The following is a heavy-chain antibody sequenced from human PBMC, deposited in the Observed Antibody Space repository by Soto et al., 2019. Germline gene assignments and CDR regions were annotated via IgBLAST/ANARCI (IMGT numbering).Heavy chain of an antibody. D-gene: IGHD6-19*01. J-gene: IGHJ4*02. V-gene: IGHV1-18*04. CDR3: AREEGISDWHAFDY. CDR2: ISTYNGNT. Sequence: ASVKVSCKASGYTFTDYGISWVRQAPGQGLEWVGWISTYNGNTIYAQKIQGRVTMTTDTSTSTAYVELRSLRSDDTAVYYCAREEGISDWHAFDYWGQGTLVTVSS. CDR1: GYTFTDYG.